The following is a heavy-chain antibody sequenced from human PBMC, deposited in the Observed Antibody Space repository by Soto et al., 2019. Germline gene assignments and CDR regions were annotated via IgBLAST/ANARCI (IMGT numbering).Heavy chain of an antibody. D-gene: IGHD2-8*01. CDR2: IYYSGST. CDR1: GDGVSITSYF. Sequence: SETLSLTCTVSGDGVSITSYFWSWVRQPPGKGLEWIGYIYYSGSTNYNPSLKSRVTISVDTSKNQFSLKLSSVTAADTAVYYCARVYGLDLFDYWGQGTLVTVSS. CDR3: ARVYGLDLFDY. J-gene: IGHJ4*02. V-gene: IGHV4-59*01.